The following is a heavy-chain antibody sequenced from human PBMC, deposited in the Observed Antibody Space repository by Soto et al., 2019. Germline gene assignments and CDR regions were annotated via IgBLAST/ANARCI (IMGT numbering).Heavy chain of an antibody. CDR2: ISYDGRNK. CDR1: VLTFSSYA. V-gene: IGHV3-30*14. J-gene: IGHJ6*02. CDR3: ARDRIPTGMDV. Sequence: PGGSLRHSCAASVLTFSSYAMHWVRQAPGKGLEWVSVISYDGRNKYYADSVKGRFTISRDNSKNTLYLQMNSLRAEDTAVYYCARDRIPTGMDVWGQGTTVTVTS.